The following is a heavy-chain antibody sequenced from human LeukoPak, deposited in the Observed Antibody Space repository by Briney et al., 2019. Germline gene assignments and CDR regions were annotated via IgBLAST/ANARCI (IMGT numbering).Heavy chain of an antibody. D-gene: IGHD4-23*01. V-gene: IGHV3-23*01. CDR3: AKSLSFTMVTFFDY. CDR1: GFTFRSYA. Sequence: SGGSLRLSCAASGFTFRSYAMSWVRQAPGKGLEWVSAISGSGDNTYYADSVKGRFTISRDSSKNTLYLQMNSQRVEDTAVYYCAKSLSFTMVTFFDYWGQGTLVTVSS. CDR2: ISGSGDNT. J-gene: IGHJ4*02.